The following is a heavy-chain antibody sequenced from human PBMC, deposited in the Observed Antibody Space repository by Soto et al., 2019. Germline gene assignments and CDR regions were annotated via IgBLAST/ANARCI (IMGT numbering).Heavy chain of an antibody. CDR3: ARVQQLVRPGSSAPGY. J-gene: IGHJ1*01. CDR2: ITGSGGTI. V-gene: IGHV3-23*01. CDR1: GFIVSDYS. Sequence: PGGSLRLSCAASGFIVSDYSMTWVRQTPGKGLEWVSSITGSGGTIYYADSVKGRVTISRDNSKNTLDLQMNSLRAEDTAVYYCARVQQLVRPGSSAPGYWGQGTLVTVSS. D-gene: IGHD6-6*01.